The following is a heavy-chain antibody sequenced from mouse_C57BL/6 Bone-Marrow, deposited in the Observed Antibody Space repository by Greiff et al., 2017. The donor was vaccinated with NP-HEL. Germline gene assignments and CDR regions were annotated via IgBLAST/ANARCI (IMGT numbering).Heavy chain of an antibody. CDR3: TRWLPIFDY. CDR2: IDPETGGT. Sequence: QVQLHQSGAELVRPGASVTLSCKASGYTFTDYEMHWVKQTPVHGLEWIGAIDPETGGTAYNQKFKGKAILTADKSSSTAYMELRSLTSEDSAVYYCTRWLPIFDYWGQGTTLTVSS. V-gene: IGHV1-15*01. D-gene: IGHD2-2*01. CDR1: GYTFTDYE. J-gene: IGHJ2*01.